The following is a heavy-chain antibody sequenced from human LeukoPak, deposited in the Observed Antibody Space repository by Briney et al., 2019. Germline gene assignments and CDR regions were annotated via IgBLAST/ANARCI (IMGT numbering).Heavy chain of an antibody. D-gene: IGHD5-18*01. CDR3: ARGFSIQLSYDY. CDR2: ISAYNGNT. Sequence: ASVKVSCKASGYIFTSCGISWVRQAPGQGLEWMGWISAYNGNTNYAQKLQGRVTMTTDTSTSTAYMELRSLRSDDTAVYYCARGFSIQLSYDYWGQGTLVTVSS. CDR1: GYIFTSCG. J-gene: IGHJ4*02. V-gene: IGHV1-18*01.